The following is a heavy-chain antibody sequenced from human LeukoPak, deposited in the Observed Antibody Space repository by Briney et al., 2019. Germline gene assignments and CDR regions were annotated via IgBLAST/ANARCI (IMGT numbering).Heavy chain of an antibody. CDR2: INPNSGGT. V-gene: IGHV1-2*02. Sequence: GASVKVSCKASGYTFTGYYMHWVRQAPGQGLEWMGWINPNSGGTNYAQKFQGRVTMTRDTSISTAYMELSRLRSDDTAVYYCARVSTRPYCSSTSCPLDYWGQGTLVTVSS. CDR3: ARVSTRPYCSSTSCPLDY. J-gene: IGHJ4*02. CDR1: GYTFTGYY. D-gene: IGHD2-2*01.